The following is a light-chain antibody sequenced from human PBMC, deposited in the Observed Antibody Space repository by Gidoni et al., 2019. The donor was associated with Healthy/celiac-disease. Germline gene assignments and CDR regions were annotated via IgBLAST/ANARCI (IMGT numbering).Light chain of an antibody. J-gene: IGKJ1*01. CDR1: QSVRSN. V-gene: IGKV3-15*01. Sequence: EIVMTQSQATLSVSPGERATLTCRASQSVRSNLAWYQQKPGQAPRLLIYGASTRATGIPARFSGSGSGTEFTLTISSLQSEDFAVYYCQQYNNWPPVPTFXXXTKVEIK. CDR3: QQYNNWPPVPT. CDR2: GAS.